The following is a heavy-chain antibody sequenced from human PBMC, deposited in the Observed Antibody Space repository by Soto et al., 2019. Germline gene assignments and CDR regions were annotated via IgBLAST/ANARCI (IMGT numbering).Heavy chain of an antibody. CDR1: GFTFSNYA. CDR2: ITGSAIST. CDR3: AIRAAEGSWCTRDSYFLIPFDV. D-gene: IGHD2-21*02. J-gene: IGHJ3*01. V-gene: IGHV3-23*01. Sequence: EVQLLQSGGGLVQPGGSLRLSCAASGFTFSNYAMSWVRQAPGKGLEWVSGITGSAISTYYADSVKGRFTISRHNSNNTLYLQMIRVRADDTAVYYCAIRAAEGSWCTRDSYFLIPFDVWGQGTTGTVSS.